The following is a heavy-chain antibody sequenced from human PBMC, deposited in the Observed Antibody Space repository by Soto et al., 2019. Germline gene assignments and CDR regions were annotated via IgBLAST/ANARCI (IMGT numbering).Heavy chain of an antibody. CDR1: GFTFSSYG. D-gene: IGHD3-16*01. V-gene: IGHV3-21*01. CDR2: ISGSGGNI. J-gene: IGHJ4*02. Sequence: GGSLRLSCEAAGFTFSSYGINWVRQAPGKGLEWVSFISGSGGNIYYGDSVRGRFTISRDNAKKSVHLQMNSLSVEYTAIYYYARTWIRFGPNDYWGQGAPVTVSS. CDR3: ARTWIRFGPNDY.